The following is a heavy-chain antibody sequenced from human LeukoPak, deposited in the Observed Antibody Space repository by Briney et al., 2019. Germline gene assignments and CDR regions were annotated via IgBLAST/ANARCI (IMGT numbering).Heavy chain of an antibody. V-gene: IGHV4-39*07. Sequence: SETLSLTCTVSGGSISSSSYYWGWIRQPPGKGLEWIGSIYYSGSTYYNPSLKSRVTISVDTSKNQFSLKLSSVTAADTAVYYCARDVYCSGGSCYYFDYWGQGTLVTVSS. CDR2: IYYSGST. D-gene: IGHD2-15*01. CDR3: ARDVYCSGGSCYYFDY. J-gene: IGHJ4*02. CDR1: GGSISSSSYY.